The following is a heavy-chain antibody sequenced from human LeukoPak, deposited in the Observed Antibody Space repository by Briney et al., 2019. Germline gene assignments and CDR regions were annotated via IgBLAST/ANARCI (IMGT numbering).Heavy chain of an antibody. CDR3: TTDERCRSVSCDSNLDY. J-gene: IGHJ4*02. CDR2: IKSKTDGGTT. Sequence: GGSLRLSCGASGFTFSNAWMSWVRQAPGKGLEWVGRIKSKTDGGTTDYAAPMKGRFTISRDDSKNTLYLQMNSLKSEDTAVYYCTTDERCRSVSCDSNLDYWGQGALVTVSS. D-gene: IGHD2-15*01. CDR1: GFTFSNAW. V-gene: IGHV3-15*01.